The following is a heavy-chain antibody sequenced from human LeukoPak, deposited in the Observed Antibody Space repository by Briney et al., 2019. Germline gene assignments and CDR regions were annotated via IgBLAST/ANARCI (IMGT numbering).Heavy chain of an antibody. CDR2: INHSGST. V-gene: IGHV4-34*01. Sequence: SETLSLTCAVYGGSFSGYYWSWIRQPPGKGLEWIGEINHSGSTNYNPSLKSRVTISVDTSKNQFSLKLSSVTAADTAVYYCASHHYDSSGYYYFDYWGQGTLVTVSS. CDR3: ASHHYDSSGYYYFDY. J-gene: IGHJ4*02. D-gene: IGHD3-22*01. CDR1: GGSFSGYY.